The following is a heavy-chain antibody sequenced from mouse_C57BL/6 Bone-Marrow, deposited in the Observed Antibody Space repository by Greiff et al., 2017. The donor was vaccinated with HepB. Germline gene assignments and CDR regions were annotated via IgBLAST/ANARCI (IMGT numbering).Heavy chain of an antibody. J-gene: IGHJ1*03. CDR1: GYSITSDY. CDR2: ISYSGST. CDR3: AGSTTPRWYFDV. V-gene: IGHV3-8*01. Sequence: VQLQQSGPGLAKPSQTLSLTCSVTGYSITSDYWNWIRKFPGNKLEYMGYISYSGSTYYYPPLKSRISITRDTSRNQSYLQLHSVTTEDTATYCCAGSTTPRWYFDVWGTGATVTVSS. D-gene: IGHD1-1*01.